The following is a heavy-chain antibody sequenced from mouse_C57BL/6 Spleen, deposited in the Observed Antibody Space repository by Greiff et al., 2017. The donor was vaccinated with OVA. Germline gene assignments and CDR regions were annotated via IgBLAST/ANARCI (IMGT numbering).Heavy chain of an antibody. CDR1: GYTFTSYW. Sequence: VQLQQPGAELVRPGSSVKLSCKASGYTFTSYWMDWVKQRPGQGLEWIGNIYPSDSETHYNQKFKDKATLTVDKSSSTAYMQLSSLTSEDSAVYYCARWGLGHFDYWGQGTTLTVSS. CDR2: IYPSDSET. J-gene: IGHJ2*01. CDR3: ARWGLGHFDY. V-gene: IGHV1-61*01. D-gene: IGHD4-1*01.